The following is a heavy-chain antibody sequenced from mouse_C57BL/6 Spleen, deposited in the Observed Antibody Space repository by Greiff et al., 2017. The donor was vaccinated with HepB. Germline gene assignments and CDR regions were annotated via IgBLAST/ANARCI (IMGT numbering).Heavy chain of an antibody. Sequence: EVQLQQSGPELVKPGASVKMSCKASGYTFTDYNMHWVKQSHGKSLEWIGYINPNNGGTSYNQKFKGKATLTVNKSSSTAYMELRSLTSEDSAVYYCARGGYYYGYDGGYFDVWGTGTTVTVSS. CDR1: GYTFTDYN. J-gene: IGHJ1*03. CDR3: ARGGYYYGYDGGYFDV. V-gene: IGHV1-22*01. CDR2: INPNNGGT. D-gene: IGHD2-2*01.